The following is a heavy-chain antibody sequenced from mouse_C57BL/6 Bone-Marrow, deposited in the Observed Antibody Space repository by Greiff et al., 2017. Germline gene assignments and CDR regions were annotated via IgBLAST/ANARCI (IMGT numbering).Heavy chain of an antibody. D-gene: IGHD1-1*02. CDR3: ASRWYFDY. J-gene: IGHJ2*01. Sequence: QVQLQQPGAELVKPGASVKLSCKASGYTFTSYWINWVKQRPGQGLEWIGELYPGSGSTNYNEKFKSKATVTVDTSSSTAYMQLRSLTSEDSAGYYWASRWYFDYWGQGTTLTVSS. CDR2: LYPGSGST. V-gene: IGHV1-55*01. CDR1: GYTFTSYW.